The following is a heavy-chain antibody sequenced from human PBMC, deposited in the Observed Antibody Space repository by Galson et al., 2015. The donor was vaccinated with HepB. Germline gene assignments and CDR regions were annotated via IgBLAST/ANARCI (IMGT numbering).Heavy chain of an antibody. V-gene: IGHV5-51*01. D-gene: IGHD3-22*01. CDR3: ARHIDSSGYSDYYYGMDV. CDR2: IYPGDSDT. J-gene: IGHJ6*02. CDR1: GYSFTSYW. Sequence: QSGAEVTKPGESLKISCKGSGYSFTSYWIGWVRQMPGKGLEWMGIIYPGDSDTRYSPSFQGQVTISADKSISTAYLQWSSLKASDTAMYYCARHIDSSGYSDYYYGMDVWGPGTTVTVSS.